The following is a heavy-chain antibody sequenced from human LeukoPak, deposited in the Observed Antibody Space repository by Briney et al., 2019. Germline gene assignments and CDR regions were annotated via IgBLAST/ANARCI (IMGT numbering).Heavy chain of an antibody. CDR3: AKRVRSSYYYYYMDV. CDR2: ISGSGGST. CDR1: GFTFSSYA. Sequence: PGGSLRLSCVASGFTFSSYAMSWVRQAPGKGLEWVSAISGSGGSTYYADSVKGRFTISRDNSKNTLYLQMNSLRAEDTAVYYCAKRVRSSYYYYYMDVWGKGTTVTVSS. D-gene: IGHD3-10*01. V-gene: IGHV3-23*01. J-gene: IGHJ6*03.